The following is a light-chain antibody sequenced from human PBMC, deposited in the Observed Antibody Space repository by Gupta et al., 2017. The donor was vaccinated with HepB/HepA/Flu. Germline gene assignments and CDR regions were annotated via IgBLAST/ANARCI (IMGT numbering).Light chain of an antibody. J-gene: IGKJ5*01. Sequence: EIVLTQPPATLSLSPAERATLSCRVSQGVGTYLAWYQQKPGQAPRLLIYDASNSATGIPGRFSGSGSGTDFTLTISSQEPEDFAVYYCQQRYSGVTFGQGTRLEIK. CDR3: QQRYSGVT. V-gene: IGKV3-11*01. CDR2: DAS. CDR1: QGVGTY.